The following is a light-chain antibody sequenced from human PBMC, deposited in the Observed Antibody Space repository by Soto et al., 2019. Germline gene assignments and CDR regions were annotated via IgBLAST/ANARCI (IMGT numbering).Light chain of an antibody. J-gene: IGKJ5*01. V-gene: IGKV3-20*01. CDR1: QTVTNNF. CDR2: GAS. CDR3: QQHGGSPIT. Sequence: EIVLTQSPGTLSLSPCQRATLSCRASQTVTNNFLAWHQQKPGQTPRLLIYGASSRATGTPDRFSGSGSGTDFTLTISRLEPEDFAVYYCQQHGGSPITFGQGTRLEIK.